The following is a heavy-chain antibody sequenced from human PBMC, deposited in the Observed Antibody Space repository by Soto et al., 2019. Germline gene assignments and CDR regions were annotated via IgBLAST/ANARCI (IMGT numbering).Heavy chain of an antibody. J-gene: IGHJ3*02. CDR2: IGGSGSNT. D-gene: IGHD6-13*01. Sequence: GGSLRLSCAASGFSFTNYAMSWVRQAPGKGLEWVSAIGGSGSNTYYADSVKGRFTISRDNSKNTLYLQMNSLRAEDTAVYYCAKSVEAAGNAFDIWGQGTMVTVSS. V-gene: IGHV3-23*01. CDR1: GFSFTNYA. CDR3: AKSVEAAGNAFDI.